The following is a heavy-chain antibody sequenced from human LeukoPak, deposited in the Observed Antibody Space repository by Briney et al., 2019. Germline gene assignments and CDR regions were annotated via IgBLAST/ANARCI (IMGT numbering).Heavy chain of an antibody. J-gene: IGHJ5*02. D-gene: IGHD6-25*01. CDR3: ARVQRLRDNWFDP. CDR1: GGSISSGSSC. V-gene: IGHV4-61*09. CDR2: ISTSGST. Sequence: PSETLSLTCTVSGGSISSGSSCWSWIRQPAEKGLEWIGHISTSGSTNYNPSLKSRVTISVDTSKNQFSLKLSSVTAADTAVYYCARVQRLRDNWFDPWGQGTLVTVSS.